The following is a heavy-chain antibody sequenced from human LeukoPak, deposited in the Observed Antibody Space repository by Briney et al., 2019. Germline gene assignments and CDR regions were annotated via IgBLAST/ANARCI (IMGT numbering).Heavy chain of an antibody. CDR2: IYYSGST. J-gene: IGHJ3*02. CDR1: GGSISSGGYY. Sequence: SETLSLTCTVSGGSISSGGYYWGWIRQPPGKGLEWIGSIYYSGSTYYNPSLKSRVTISVDTSKNQFSLKLSSVTAADTAVYYCARDLMITFGGVRARPDAFDIWGQGTMVTVSS. D-gene: IGHD3-16*01. V-gene: IGHV4-39*02. CDR3: ARDLMITFGGVRARPDAFDI.